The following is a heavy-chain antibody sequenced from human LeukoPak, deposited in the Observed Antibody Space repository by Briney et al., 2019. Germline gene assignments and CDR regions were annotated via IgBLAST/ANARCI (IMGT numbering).Heavy chain of an antibody. CDR2: IYYSGST. CDR1: GGSISSYY. Sequence: SETLSLTCTVSGGSISSYYWSWIRQPPGKGLEWIGYIYYSGSTNYNPSLKSRVTISVDTSKKQFSLKLSSVTAADTAVYYCAIYRQPGPYYYGSGPHDAFDIWGQGTMVTVSS. CDR3: AIYRQPGPYYYGSGPHDAFDI. J-gene: IGHJ3*02. V-gene: IGHV4-59*01. D-gene: IGHD3-10*01.